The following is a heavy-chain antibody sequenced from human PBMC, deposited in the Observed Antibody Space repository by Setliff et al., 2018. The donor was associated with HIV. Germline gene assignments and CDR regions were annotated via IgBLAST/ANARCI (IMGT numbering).Heavy chain of an antibody. CDR3: ARDPGSGWYVNRYLDY. D-gene: IGHD6-19*01. V-gene: IGHV3-7*01. Sequence: GSLRLSCAVSGFTFNNYWIVWVRQAPGKGLEWVANIDQDGSHKYYVDSVKGRFTISRDNAKNSLYLQMDSLRVEDTAVYYCARDPGSGWYVNRYLDYWGQGTLVTVSS. CDR1: GFTFNNYW. J-gene: IGHJ4*02. CDR2: IDQDGSHK.